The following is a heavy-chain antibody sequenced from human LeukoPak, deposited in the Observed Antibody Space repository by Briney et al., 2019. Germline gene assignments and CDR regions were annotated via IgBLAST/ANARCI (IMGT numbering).Heavy chain of an antibody. J-gene: IGHJ4*02. CDR1: GLTFSSYA. CDR3: AKTRGYFDY. Sequence: GGSLRLSGAASGLTFSSYAMSWVRQAPGKGLEWVSAISGSGGSKYYADSVKGRFTISRDNPKNTLYLQMNSLRAEDTAVYYCAKTRGYFDYWGQGTLVTVSS. V-gene: IGHV3-23*01. CDR2: ISGSGGSK. D-gene: IGHD1-26*01.